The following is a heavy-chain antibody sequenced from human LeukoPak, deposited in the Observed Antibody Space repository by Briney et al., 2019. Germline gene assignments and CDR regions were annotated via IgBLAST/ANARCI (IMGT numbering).Heavy chain of an antibody. Sequence: SETLSLTCAVYGGSLSYYYWNWIRQPPGKGLEWIGEINHSGSTNYNPSLKSRVTISVDTSKNQFSLKLSSVTAADTAVYYCARAVDFWSGYADPWGQGTLVTVSS. D-gene: IGHD3-3*01. CDR3: ARAVDFWSGYADP. CDR2: INHSGST. J-gene: IGHJ5*02. V-gene: IGHV4-34*01. CDR1: GGSLSYYY.